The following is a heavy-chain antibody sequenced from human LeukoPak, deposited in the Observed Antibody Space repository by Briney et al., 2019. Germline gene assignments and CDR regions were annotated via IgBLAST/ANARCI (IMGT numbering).Heavy chain of an antibody. CDR2: MYHSGST. CDR3: ARGHRPNLYDFWSGSMDV. V-gene: IGHV4-59*01. D-gene: IGHD3-3*01. CDR1: GDSISSAC. J-gene: IGHJ6*04. Sequence: PSETLSLTCTVSGDSISSACWSWSRQPPGKGLEWIGYMYHSGSTNYNPSLKSRVTISADTSKTQFSLKLSSVTAADTAVYYCARGHRPNLYDFWSGSMDVWGKGTTVTVSS.